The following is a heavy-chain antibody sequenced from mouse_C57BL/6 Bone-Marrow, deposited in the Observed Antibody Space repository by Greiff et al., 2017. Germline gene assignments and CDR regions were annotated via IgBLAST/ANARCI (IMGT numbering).Heavy chain of an antibody. Sequence: QVQLKESGPGLVQPSQSLSITCTVSGFSLTSYGVHWVRQSPGKGLEWLGVIWSGGSTAYNAAFISRLSISKDNSKSQVFFKMNSLQADDTAIYYCASLDYWGQGTTLTVSS. CDR3: ASLDY. V-gene: IGHV2-2*01. CDR2: IWSGGST. J-gene: IGHJ2*01. CDR1: GFSLTSYG.